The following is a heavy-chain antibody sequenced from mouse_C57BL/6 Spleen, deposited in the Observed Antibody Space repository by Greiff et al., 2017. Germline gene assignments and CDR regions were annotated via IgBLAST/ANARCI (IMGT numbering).Heavy chain of an antibody. V-gene: IGHV1-69*01. D-gene: IGHD1-1*01. CDR1: GYTFTSYW. CDR2: IDPSDSYT. Sequence: QVQLQQSGAELVMPGASVKLSCKASGYTFTSYWMHWVKQRPGQGLEWIGEIDPSDSYTNYNQKFKGKSTLTVDKSSRTAYMQLSSLTSEDSAVYYCARCSISSFAYWGQGTLVTVSA. CDR3: ARCSISSFAY. J-gene: IGHJ3*01.